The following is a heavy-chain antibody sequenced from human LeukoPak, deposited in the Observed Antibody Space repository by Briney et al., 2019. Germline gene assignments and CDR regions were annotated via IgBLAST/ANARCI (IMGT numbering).Heavy chain of an antibody. J-gene: IGHJ3*02. V-gene: IGHV4-4*07. D-gene: IGHD3-22*01. CDR3: ARVTMTAPDDAFDI. CDR2: IYTSGST. Sequence: SETLSLTCTVSGGSISSYYWSWIRQPARKGLEWIGRIYTSGSTNYNPSLKSRVTMSVDTSKNQFSLKLSSVTAADTAVYYCARVTMTAPDDAFDIRGQGTMVTVSS. CDR1: GGSISSYY.